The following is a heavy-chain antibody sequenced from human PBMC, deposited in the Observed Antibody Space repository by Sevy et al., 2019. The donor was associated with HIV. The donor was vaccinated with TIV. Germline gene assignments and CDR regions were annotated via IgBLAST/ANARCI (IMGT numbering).Heavy chain of an antibody. D-gene: IGHD3-22*01. CDR3: ARGGDFNDRSAKRDFDY. J-gene: IGHJ4*02. CDR1: GFTFGDYA. Sequence: GGSLRLSCTGSGFTFGDYAMSWFRQAPGMGLEWVGFIRSKDYGGATEYAASVKGGFTISRDDSKSIADLQMNSLRVEDTAVYFCARGGDFNDRSAKRDFDYWGQGTLVTVSS. V-gene: IGHV3-49*03. CDR2: IRSKDYGGAT.